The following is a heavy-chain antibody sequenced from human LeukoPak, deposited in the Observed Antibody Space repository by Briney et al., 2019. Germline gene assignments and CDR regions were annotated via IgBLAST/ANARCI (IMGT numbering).Heavy chain of an antibody. CDR3: AELGITMIGGV. CDR1: GFTFSSYG. D-gene: IGHD3-10*02. CDR2: MSGSGGST. V-gene: IGHV3-23*01. Sequence: GGSLRLSCAASGFTFSSYGMTWVRQAPGKGLAWVSAMSGSGGSTYYADSVKGRFTISRDYSKNTLYLQMNSLRTEDTAVYYCAELGITMIGGVWGKGTTVTISS. J-gene: IGHJ6*04.